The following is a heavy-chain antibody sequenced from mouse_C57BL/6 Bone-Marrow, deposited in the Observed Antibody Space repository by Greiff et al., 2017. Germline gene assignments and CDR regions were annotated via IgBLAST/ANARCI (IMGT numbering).Heavy chain of an antibody. CDR3: AGGGGPWFAY. CDR2: IDPSDSYT. Sequence: QVQLQQPGAELVKPGASVKLSCKASGYTFTSYWMQWVKQRPGQGLEWIGEIDPSDSYTNYNQKFKGKATLTVDTSSSTAYMQLSSLTSEDSAVYYGAGGGGPWFAYWGQGTLVTVSA. J-gene: IGHJ3*01. V-gene: IGHV1-50*01. CDR1: GYTFTSYW.